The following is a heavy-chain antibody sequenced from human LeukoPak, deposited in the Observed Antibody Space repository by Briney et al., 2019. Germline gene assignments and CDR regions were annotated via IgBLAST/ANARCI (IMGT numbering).Heavy chain of an antibody. CDR1: GYTFTGYY. CDR3: ALVYYDILTGNYYYYYGMDV. J-gene: IGHJ6*02. D-gene: IGHD3-9*01. CDR2: INPNNGVT. Sequence: ASVKVSCKASGYTFTGYYIHWVRQAPGQGLEWVAWINPNNGVTNYAQKVQGRVTMTRDTSISTAYMELSGLRSDDTAVYYCALVYYDILTGNYYYYYGMDVWGQGTTVTVSS. V-gene: IGHV1-2*02.